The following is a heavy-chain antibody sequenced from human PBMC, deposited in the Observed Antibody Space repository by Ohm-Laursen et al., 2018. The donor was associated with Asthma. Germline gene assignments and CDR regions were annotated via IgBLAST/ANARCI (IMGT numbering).Heavy chain of an antibody. D-gene: IGHD1-1*01. J-gene: IGHJ4*02. CDR2: INHSGST. Sequence: SDTLSLTCAVYGGSFSGYYWSWIRQPPGKGLEWIGEINHSGSTNYNPSLRSRVTISVDTSKNQFSLKVSSVTAADTAVYYCLRSRTRGAFDYWGQGRLVTVSS. V-gene: IGHV4-34*01. CDR3: LRSRTRGAFDY. CDR1: GGSFSGYY.